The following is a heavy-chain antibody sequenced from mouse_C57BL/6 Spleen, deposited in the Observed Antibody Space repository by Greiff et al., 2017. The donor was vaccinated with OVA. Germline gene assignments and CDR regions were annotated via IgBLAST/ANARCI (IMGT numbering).Heavy chain of an antibody. V-gene: IGHV1-80*01. CDR2: IYPGDGDT. J-gene: IGHJ1*03. CDR3: ARWWLHRYFDV. Sequence: VQLVESGAELVKPGASVKISCKASGYAFSSYWMNWVKQRPGKGLEWIGQIYPGDGDTNYNGKFKGKATLTADKSSSTAYMQLSSLTSEDSAVYFCARWWLHRYFDVWGTGTTVTVSS. CDR1: GYAFSSYW. D-gene: IGHD1-1*02.